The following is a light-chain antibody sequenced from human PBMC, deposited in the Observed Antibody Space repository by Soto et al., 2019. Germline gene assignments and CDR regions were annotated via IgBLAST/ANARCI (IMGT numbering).Light chain of an antibody. CDR3: SSYTITNPYV. CDR1: SSDVGRYNY. Sequence: QSALTQPASVSGSPGQSITISCTGTSSDVGRYNYVSWYQQHPGKAPKLIIYEVTNRPSGVSNRFSGSKPGNTASLTISGPQAEDEPDYYCSSYTITNPYVFGTGTKLTVL. V-gene: IGLV2-14*01. J-gene: IGLJ1*01. CDR2: EVT.